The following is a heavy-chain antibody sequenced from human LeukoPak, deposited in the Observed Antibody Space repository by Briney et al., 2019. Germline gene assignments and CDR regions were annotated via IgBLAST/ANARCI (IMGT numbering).Heavy chain of an antibody. V-gene: IGHV1-69*13. CDR2: IIPIFGTA. D-gene: IGHD3-10*01. J-gene: IGHJ4*02. Sequence: SVKVSCKASGGTFSSYAISWVRQAPGQGLEWMGGIIPIFGTANYAQKFQGRVTITADESTSTAYMGLSSLRSEDTAVYYCARTKYYYGSGPSDYWGQGTLVTVSS. CDR3: ARTKYYYGSGPSDY. CDR1: GGTFSSYA.